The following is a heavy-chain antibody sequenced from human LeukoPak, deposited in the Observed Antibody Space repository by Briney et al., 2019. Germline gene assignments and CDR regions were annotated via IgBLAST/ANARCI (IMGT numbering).Heavy chain of an antibody. Sequence: SQTLSLTCTVSGGSISSGDYYWSWIRQPPGKGLEWIGYIYYSGSTYYNPSLKSRVTISVDTSKNQFSLKLSSVTAADTAVYYCARLDSSGYSAIFDYWGQGTLVTVSS. D-gene: IGHD3-22*01. J-gene: IGHJ4*02. CDR3: ARLDSSGYSAIFDY. CDR1: GGSISSGDYY. CDR2: IYYSGST. V-gene: IGHV4-30-4*08.